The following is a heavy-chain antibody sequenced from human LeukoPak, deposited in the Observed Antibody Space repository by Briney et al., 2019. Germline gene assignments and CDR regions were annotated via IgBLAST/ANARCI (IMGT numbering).Heavy chain of an antibody. Sequence: GGSLRLSCAASKFTFSSYSMNWVRQAPGKGLEWVSSISSSSTYIYYADSLKGRFTISRDNAKNSLFLQMNSLRAEDTAVYYCARFYGSGRDSNFDYWGQGTLVTVSS. V-gene: IGHV3-21*01. J-gene: IGHJ4*02. CDR2: ISSSSTYI. D-gene: IGHD3-10*01. CDR1: KFTFSSYS. CDR3: ARFYGSGRDSNFDY.